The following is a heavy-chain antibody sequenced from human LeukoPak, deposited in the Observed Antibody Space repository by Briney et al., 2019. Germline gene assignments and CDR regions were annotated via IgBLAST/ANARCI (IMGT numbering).Heavy chain of an antibody. D-gene: IGHD2-2*01. CDR2: INPNSGGT. Sequence: ASVKVSCKASGYTFTGYYMHWVRQAPGQGLEWMGWINPNSGGTNYAQKFQGRVTMTRDTSISTAYMELSRLRSDDMAVYYCARDRYCSSTSCGNWFDPWGQGTLVTVSS. V-gene: IGHV1-2*02. CDR1: GYTFTGYY. J-gene: IGHJ5*02. CDR3: ARDRYCSSTSCGNWFDP.